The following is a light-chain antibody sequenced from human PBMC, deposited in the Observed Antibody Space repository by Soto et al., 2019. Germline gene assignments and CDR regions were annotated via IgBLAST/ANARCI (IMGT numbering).Light chain of an antibody. CDR1: RSSSNY. V-gene: IGKV1-39*01. Sequence: DIQMTQSPSSLSASVGDRVTITCRASRSSSNYLNWYQQKPGKAPKLLIYAASSLQSGVPSRFSGSGSGTDFTLTISSLQPEDFATYYCQQSYRTPYTFGQGTKLEIK. J-gene: IGKJ2*01. CDR3: QQSYRTPYT. CDR2: AAS.